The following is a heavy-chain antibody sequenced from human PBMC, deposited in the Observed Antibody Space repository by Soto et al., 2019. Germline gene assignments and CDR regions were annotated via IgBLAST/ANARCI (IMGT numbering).Heavy chain of an antibody. Sequence: ASETPSLTCPVSGGSISSGGYYWSWIRQHPGKGLEWIGYIYYSGSTYYNPSLKSRVSMSVDTSKNQFSLKLSSVTAADTAVYYCAREPSIWGQGTLVTVSS. J-gene: IGHJ4*02. CDR1: GGSISSGGYY. V-gene: IGHV4-31*03. CDR3: AREPSI. CDR2: IYYSGST.